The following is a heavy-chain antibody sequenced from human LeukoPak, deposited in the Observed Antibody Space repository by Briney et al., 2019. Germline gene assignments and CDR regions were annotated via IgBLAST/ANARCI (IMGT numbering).Heavy chain of an antibody. V-gene: IGHV3-74*01. J-gene: IGHJ4*02. CDR2: INGDGGTT. Sequence: PGGSLRLSCAASGFTFSSYWMHWVRQAPGKGLVWVSRINGDGGTTSYADSVKGRFTISRDNAKNTLYLQMTSLRAEDTAVYYCASSPRSHFDYWGQGTLVTASS. D-gene: IGHD2-15*01. CDR3: ASSPRSHFDY. CDR1: GFTFSSYW.